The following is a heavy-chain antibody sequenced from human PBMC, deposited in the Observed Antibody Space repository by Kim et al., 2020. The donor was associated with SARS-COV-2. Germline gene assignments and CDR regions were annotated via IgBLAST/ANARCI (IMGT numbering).Heavy chain of an antibody. V-gene: IGHV1-3*01. J-gene: IGHJ6*02. CDR3: ARGPRPNHYFYYVMDV. CDR2: IYGCNGNT. D-gene: IGHD3-10*01. Sequence: ASVKVSCNASGYSFSDYTLHWVRQAPGEGLEWMGWIYGCNGNTMYSAKFQGRVTITRDTSANLGFMALSSLTSEDTAVYYCARGPRPNHYFYYVMDVLGQ. CDR1: GYSFSDYT.